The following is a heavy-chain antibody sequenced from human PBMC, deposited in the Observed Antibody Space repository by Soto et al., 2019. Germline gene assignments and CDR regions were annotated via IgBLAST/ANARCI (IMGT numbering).Heavy chain of an antibody. V-gene: IGHV3-21*01. CDR3: ARGGYCSSTSCPRLPVDY. D-gene: IGHD2-2*01. CDR2: ISSSSTYI. Sequence: EVQLVESGGGRVKPGGSLRLSCAASGFTFSTYIMNWVRQAPGKGLEWVSSISSSSTYIYYADSVKGRFTISRDNAKNSLYLQMNSLRAEDTAVYYGARGGYCSSTSCPRLPVDYWGQGTLVTVSS. J-gene: IGHJ4*02. CDR1: GFTFSTYI.